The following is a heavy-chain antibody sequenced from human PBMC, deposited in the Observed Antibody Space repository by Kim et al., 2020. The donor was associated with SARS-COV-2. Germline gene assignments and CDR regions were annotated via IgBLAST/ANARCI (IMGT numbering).Heavy chain of an antibody. Sequence: GGSLRLSCAASGFIFSSYAMSWVRQAPGKGLEWVSVIYSGGSSTYYADSVKGRFTISRDNSKNTLYLQMNSLRAEDTAVYYCARMWGVSAVDIWGQGTM. CDR2: IYSGGSST. V-gene: IGHV3-23*03. CDR1: GFIFSSYA. J-gene: IGHJ3*02. D-gene: IGHD1-26*01. CDR3: ARMWGVSAVDI.